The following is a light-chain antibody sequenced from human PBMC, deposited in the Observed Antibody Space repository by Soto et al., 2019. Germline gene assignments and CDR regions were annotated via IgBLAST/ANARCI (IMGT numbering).Light chain of an antibody. Sequence: EIVLTQSPGTLSLSPGERATVSCRASQSVSSSYLAWYQQKPGQAPRLLIYGVSSRPTGIPDRFSGSGSGPDFTHTISRVEPEDFAVYYCQRYNNWPRTLGQGTTVAIK. J-gene: IGKJ1*01. CDR3: QRYNNWPRT. CDR1: QSVSSSY. V-gene: IGKV3-20*01. CDR2: GVS.